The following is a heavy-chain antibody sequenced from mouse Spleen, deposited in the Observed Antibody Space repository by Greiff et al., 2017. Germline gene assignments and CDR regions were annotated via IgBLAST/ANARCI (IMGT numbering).Heavy chain of an antibody. V-gene: IGHV1-74*01. CDR2: IHPYDSDT. Sequence: QVQLQQPGAELVKPGASVKVSCKASGYIFTSYWIHWVKQRPGQGLEWIGRIHPYDSDTNYNQKFKGKATLTVDKSSTTAYMQFSSLTSEDSAVYYCAIEGNYEGFAYWGQGTLVTVSA. CDR1: GYIFTSYW. J-gene: IGHJ3*01. D-gene: IGHD2-3*01. CDR3: AIEGNYEGFAY.